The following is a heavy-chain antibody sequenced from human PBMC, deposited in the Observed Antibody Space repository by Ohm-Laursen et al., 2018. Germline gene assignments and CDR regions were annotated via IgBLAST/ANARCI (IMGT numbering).Heavy chain of an antibody. D-gene: IGHD5-18*01. J-gene: IGHJ4*02. V-gene: IGHV1-46*01. CDR3: ARVPHGYSYGYGY. Sequence: ASVKVSCKASGGTFISYTINWVRQAPGQGLEWMGIINPSGGSTSYAQKFQGRVTMTRDTSTSTVYMELSSLRSEDTAVYYCARVPHGYSYGYGYWGQGTLVTVSS. CDR2: INPSGGST. CDR1: GGTFISYT.